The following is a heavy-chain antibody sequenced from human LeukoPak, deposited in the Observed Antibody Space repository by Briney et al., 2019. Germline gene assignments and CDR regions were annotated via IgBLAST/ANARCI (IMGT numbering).Heavy chain of an antibody. Sequence: GGSLRLSCAASGFTFSSYAMTWVRQAPGKGLEWVSAISGSGDSTYYADSVKGLFTISRDNSKNTLYLQMNSLRAEDTAVYYCAKDPYSGSYSYWFDPWGQGTLVTVSS. V-gene: IGHV3-23*01. CDR2: ISGSGDST. J-gene: IGHJ5*02. CDR1: GFTFSSYA. D-gene: IGHD1-26*01. CDR3: AKDPYSGSYSYWFDP.